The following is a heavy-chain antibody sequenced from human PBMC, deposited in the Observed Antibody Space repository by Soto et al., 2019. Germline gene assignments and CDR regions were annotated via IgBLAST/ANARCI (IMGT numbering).Heavy chain of an antibody. CDR3: ARCRGNCYYFDY. CDR2: IYYSGST. V-gene: IGHV4-31*03. CDR1: GGSINNGDYY. D-gene: IGHD2-21*02. Sequence: QVQLQESGPGLVKPSQTLSLTCTVSGGSINNGDYYWSWIRQHPGKGLEWIGYIYYSGSTHYNPSLKSRLTISVDTSKNQFSLKLSSVTAADTAVYYCARCRGNCYYFDYWGQGTLVTVSS. J-gene: IGHJ4*02.